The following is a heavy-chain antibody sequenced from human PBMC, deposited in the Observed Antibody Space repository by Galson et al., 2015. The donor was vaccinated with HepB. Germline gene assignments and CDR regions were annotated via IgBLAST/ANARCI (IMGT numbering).Heavy chain of an antibody. CDR1: GFTFSSYG. J-gene: IGHJ4*02. CDR3: AKDEGYCSGGSCYFIDY. CDR2: ISYDGSNK. D-gene: IGHD2-15*01. Sequence: SLRLSCAAPGFTFSSYGMHWVRQAPGKGLEWVAVISYDGSNKYYADSVKGRFTISRDNSKNTLYLQMNSLRAEDTAVYYCAKDEGYCSGGSCYFIDYWGQGTLVTVSS. V-gene: IGHV3-30*18.